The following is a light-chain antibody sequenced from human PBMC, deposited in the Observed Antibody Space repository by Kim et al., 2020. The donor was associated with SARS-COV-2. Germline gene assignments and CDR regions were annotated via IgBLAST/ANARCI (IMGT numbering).Light chain of an antibody. CDR3: SSYTSSSTYV. J-gene: IGLJ1*01. Sequence: QSALTQPASVSGSPGQSITISCTGTSSDVGVYNYVSWYQQHPGKAPKLMIYDVSKRPSGFSNRFSGSKSGNTASLTISGLQAEDEADYYCSSYTSSSTYVFGSGTKVTVL. CDR2: DVS. CDR1: SSDVGVYNY. V-gene: IGLV2-14*01.